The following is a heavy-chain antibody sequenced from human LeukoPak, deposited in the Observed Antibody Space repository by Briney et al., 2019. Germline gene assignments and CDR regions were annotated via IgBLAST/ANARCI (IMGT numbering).Heavy chain of an antibody. Sequence: GGSLRLSCAASGFTFSSYAMSWVRQAPGKGLEWVSAISRSGGSTYYADSVKGRFTISKDNSKNALYLQMNSLRAEDTAVYYWAKVVGTVGATIDYWGQGTLVTVSS. V-gene: IGHV3-23*01. D-gene: IGHD1-26*01. J-gene: IGHJ4*02. CDR2: ISRSGGST. CDR1: GFTFSSYA. CDR3: AKVVGTVGATIDY.